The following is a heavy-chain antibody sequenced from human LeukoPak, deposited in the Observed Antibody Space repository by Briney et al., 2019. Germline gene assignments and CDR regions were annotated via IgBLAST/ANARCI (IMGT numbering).Heavy chain of an antibody. J-gene: IGHJ4*02. V-gene: IGHV3-11*01. CDR3: ARETGDGDEFDY. Sequence: GSLRLSCAASGFTFSDYYMSWIRQAPGKGLEWVSYISSSGSNIYYADSVKGRFTISRDNAKNSLYLQMNSLRAEDTAVYYCARETGDGDEFDYWGQGTLVTVSS. D-gene: IGHD7-27*01. CDR2: ISSSGSNI. CDR1: GFTFSDYY.